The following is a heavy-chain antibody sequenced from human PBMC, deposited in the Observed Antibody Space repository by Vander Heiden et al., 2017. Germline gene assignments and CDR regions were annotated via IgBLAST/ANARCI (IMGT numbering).Heavy chain of an antibody. CDR2: MNPNSGNT. J-gene: IGHJ3*02. Sequence: QVQLVQSGAAVKKPGASVKVSCKASGYTFSSYDINGVRQAAGQGLEWMGWMNPNSGNTGYAQKFQGRVTMTRSTSISTAYMELSSLTSEDTAVYYCAREGVVVTPIPDPFDIWGQGTMVTVS. CDR3: AREGVVVTPIPDPFDI. V-gene: IGHV1-8*01. CDR1: GYTFSSYD. D-gene: IGHD2-21*02.